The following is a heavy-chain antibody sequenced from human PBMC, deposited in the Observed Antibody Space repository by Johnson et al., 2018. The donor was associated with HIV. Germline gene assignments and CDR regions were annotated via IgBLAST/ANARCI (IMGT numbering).Heavy chain of an antibody. CDR3: AKVAVATAAGGVALDI. D-gene: IGHD6-13*01. CDR2: IFTAGDV. Sequence: VQLVESGGGLVQPGGSLRLSCAASGFTFSSYDMYWVRQTTGKGLEWVSVIFTAGDVYYSDPVKGRFTISRDNSKNTLYLQMNSLRAEDTAVYYCAKVAVATAAGGVALDIWGPGTMVTVS. CDR1: GFTFSSYD. V-gene: IGHV3-13*01. J-gene: IGHJ3*02.